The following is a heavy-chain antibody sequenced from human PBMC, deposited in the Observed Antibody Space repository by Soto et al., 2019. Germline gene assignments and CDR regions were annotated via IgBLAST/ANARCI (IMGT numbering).Heavy chain of an antibody. CDR2: ISGGSTYI. CDR3: ARDPADLWEPDQYFQY. Sequence: EVQLVESGGGLVKPGGSLRLSCAASGFDFSSYSLNWVRQTPGKGLEWVSSISGGSTYIYYADSVKGRFTISRDNAKNSLYLQMNSLRADDTAVYYCARDPADLWEPDQYFQYWGQGTQVTVSS. CDR1: GFDFSSYS. J-gene: IGHJ1*01. V-gene: IGHV3-21*01. D-gene: IGHD1-26*01.